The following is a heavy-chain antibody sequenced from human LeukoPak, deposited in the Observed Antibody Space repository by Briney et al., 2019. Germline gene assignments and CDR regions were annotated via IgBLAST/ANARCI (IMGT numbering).Heavy chain of an antibody. Sequence: SETLSLTCTVSGGSFSSYYWSWIRQPPGKGLEWIGYIYYSGSTNYNPSLKSRVTISVDTSKNQFSLKLSSVTAADTAVYYCARDPGAYSSGWYISWFDPWGQGTLVTVSS. V-gene: IGHV4-59*01. J-gene: IGHJ5*02. CDR1: GGSFSSYY. CDR3: ARDPGAYSSGWYISWFDP. D-gene: IGHD6-19*01. CDR2: IYYSGST.